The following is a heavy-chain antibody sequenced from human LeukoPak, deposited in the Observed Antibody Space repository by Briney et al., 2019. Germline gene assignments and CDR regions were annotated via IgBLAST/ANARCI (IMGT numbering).Heavy chain of an antibody. Sequence: PSETLSLTCAVYGGSFSGYYWGWIRQPPGKGLEWIGEINHSGSTNYNPSLKSRVTISVDTSKNQFSLKLSSVTAADTAVYYCARGPDDYGDYGVNGYYDYWGQGTLVTVSS. CDR3: ARGPDDYGDYGVNGYYDY. V-gene: IGHV4-34*01. CDR1: GGSFSGYY. CDR2: INHSGST. D-gene: IGHD4-17*01. J-gene: IGHJ4*02.